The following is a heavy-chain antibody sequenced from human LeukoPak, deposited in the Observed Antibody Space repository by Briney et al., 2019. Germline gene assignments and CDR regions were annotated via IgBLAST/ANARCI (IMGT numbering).Heavy chain of an antibody. CDR3: ARGLTPDYYDSSGRNL. V-gene: IGHV4-30-2*01. Sequence: SQTLSLTCAVSGGSISSGGYSWSWIRQPPGKGLEWIGYIYHSGSTYYNPSLKSRVTISVDRSKNQFSLKLSSVTAADTAVYYCARGLTPDYYDSSGRNLWGQGTMVTVSS. D-gene: IGHD3-22*01. CDR2: IYHSGST. CDR1: GGSISSGGYS. J-gene: IGHJ3*01.